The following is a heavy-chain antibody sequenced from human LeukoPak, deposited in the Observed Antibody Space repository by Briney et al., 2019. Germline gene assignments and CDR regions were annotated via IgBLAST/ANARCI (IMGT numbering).Heavy chain of an antibody. D-gene: IGHD5-18*01. CDR2: IYYSGST. CDR1: GGSVSSYY. V-gene: IGHV4-30-4*01. J-gene: IGHJ4*02. CDR3: ARVYSYGFDY. Sequence: SETLSLTCTVSGGSVSSYYWSWIRQPPGKGLEWIGYIYYSGSTYYNPSLKSRVTISVDTSKNQFSLKLSSVTAADTAVYYCARVYSYGFDYWGQGTLVTVSS.